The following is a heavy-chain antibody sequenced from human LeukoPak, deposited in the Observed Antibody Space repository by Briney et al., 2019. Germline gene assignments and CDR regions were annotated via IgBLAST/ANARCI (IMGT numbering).Heavy chain of an antibody. CDR2: INPSGGST. J-gene: IGHJ4*02. Sequence: GASVKVSCKASGYTFTSYYMHWVRQAPGQGLEWMGIINPSGGSTSYAQKFQGRVTMTRDMSTSTVYMELSSLRSEDTAVYYCARAGPYYDFWSGYYLGGWCQGTLVTVSS. CDR3: ARAGPYYDFWSGYYLGG. D-gene: IGHD3-3*01. V-gene: IGHV1-46*01. CDR1: GYTFTSYY.